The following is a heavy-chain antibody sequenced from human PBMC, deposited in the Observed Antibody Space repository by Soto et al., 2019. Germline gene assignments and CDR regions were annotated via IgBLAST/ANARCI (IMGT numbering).Heavy chain of an antibody. CDR1: GHTFTSYD. Sequence: QVQLVQSGAEVKKPGASVTVSCKASGHTFTSYDIHWVRQATGQGLEWMGWMNPNNGNTCYAQKFQGRVTMTRDTSIRTAYMEVSGLRYEDTAVYYCARAEGRSLGRVSWGQGTLVTVSS. CDR2: MNPNNGNT. CDR3: ARAEGRSLGRVS. D-gene: IGHD3-3*01. J-gene: IGHJ5*02. V-gene: IGHV1-8*01.